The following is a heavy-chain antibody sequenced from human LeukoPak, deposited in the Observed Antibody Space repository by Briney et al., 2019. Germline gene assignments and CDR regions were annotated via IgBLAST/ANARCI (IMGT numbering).Heavy chain of an antibody. V-gene: IGHV3-23*01. Sequence: GGSLRLSCAASGFTFSSYAMSWVRQAPGKGLEWVSGISGSGGSTYYADSVKGRFTISRDNSKKTLYLQMNGLRAEDTAVYYCAKDSKIVGPTFRSYHYMDVWGKGTTVTVSS. D-gene: IGHD1-26*01. CDR1: GFTFSSYA. J-gene: IGHJ6*03. CDR2: ISGSGGST. CDR3: AKDSKIVGPTFRSYHYMDV.